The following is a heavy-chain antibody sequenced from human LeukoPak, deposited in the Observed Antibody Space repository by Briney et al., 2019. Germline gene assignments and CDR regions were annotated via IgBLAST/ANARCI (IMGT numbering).Heavy chain of an antibody. D-gene: IGHD3-16*01. CDR3: ANFLPPRGDRPPFDY. V-gene: IGHV3-30*18. Sequence: GGSLRLSCAASGFSFSSYGMHWVRQAPGKGLEWVAVISYDGSNKYYADSVKGRFTISRDNSKNTLYLQMNSLRAEDTAVYYCANFLPPRGDRPPFDYWGQGTLVTVSS. J-gene: IGHJ4*02. CDR1: GFSFSSYG. CDR2: ISYDGSNK.